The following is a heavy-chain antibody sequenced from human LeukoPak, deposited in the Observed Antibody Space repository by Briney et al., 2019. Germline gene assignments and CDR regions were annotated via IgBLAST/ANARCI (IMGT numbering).Heavy chain of an antibody. V-gene: IGHV4-34*01. CDR1: GGSFSGYY. J-gene: IGHJ4*02. D-gene: IGHD3-10*01. Sequence: SETLSLTCAVYGGSFSGYYWSWIRQPPGKGLEWIGEINHSGSTNYNPSLKSRVTISVDTSKNQFSLKLSYVTAADTAVYYCARGRTPLYYYGSGSFYDYWGQGTLVTVSS. CDR2: INHSGST. CDR3: ARGRTPLYYYGSGSFYDY.